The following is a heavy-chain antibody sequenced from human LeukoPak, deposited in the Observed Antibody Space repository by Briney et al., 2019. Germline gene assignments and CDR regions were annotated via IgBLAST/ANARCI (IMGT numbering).Heavy chain of an antibody. Sequence: PSETLSLTCAVYGGSFSGYYWTWIRQPPGKGLEWIGEINHSGGTSNSPSLKSRVTISVDTSKNQISLKLSSVTAADTAVYYCARGGGDRGYYLDYWGQGALVTVSS. CDR1: GGSFSGYY. CDR3: ARGGGDRGYYLDY. J-gene: IGHJ4*02. V-gene: IGHV4-34*01. CDR2: INHSGGT. D-gene: IGHD2-21*01.